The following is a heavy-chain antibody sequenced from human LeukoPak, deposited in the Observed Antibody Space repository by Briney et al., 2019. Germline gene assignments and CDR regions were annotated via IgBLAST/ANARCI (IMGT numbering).Heavy chain of an antibody. CDR3: ARVPNWFDP. J-gene: IGHJ5*02. CDR2: INSDGSVT. Sequence: GGSLRLSCAASGFTFSSYWMHWVRQAPGKGLVWVSRINSDGSVTNYADAVKGRFTISRDNAKNTLYLQMNSLRGEDTAVYYCARVPNWFDPWGQGTLVTVPS. CDR1: GFTFSSYW. V-gene: IGHV3-74*01.